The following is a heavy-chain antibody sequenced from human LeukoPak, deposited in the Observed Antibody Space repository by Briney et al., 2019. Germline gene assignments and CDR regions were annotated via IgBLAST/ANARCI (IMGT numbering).Heavy chain of an antibody. Sequence: ASVKVSCKASGFTFTSSAMQWVRQARGQRLEWIGWIVVGSGNTNYAQKFQERVTITRDMSTSTAYMELSSLRSEDTAVYYCAAAAHYDFWSGRYYYYGMDVWGQGTTVTVSS. J-gene: IGHJ6*02. D-gene: IGHD3-3*01. V-gene: IGHV1-58*02. CDR2: IVVGSGNT. CDR1: GFTFTSSA. CDR3: AAAAHYDFWSGRYYYYGMDV.